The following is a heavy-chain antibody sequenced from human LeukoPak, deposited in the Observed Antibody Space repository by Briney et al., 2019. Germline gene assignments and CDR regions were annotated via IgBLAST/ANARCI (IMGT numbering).Heavy chain of an antibody. D-gene: IGHD5-18*01. Sequence: QPGGSLRLSCAASGLTFSSYAMSWFRQAPGKGLKWVSAISGSGGSTYYADSVKGRFTISRDNSKNTLYLQMNSLRAEDTAVYYCAKAIYTAMGTVDYWGQGTLVTVSS. J-gene: IGHJ4*02. CDR1: GLTFSSYA. CDR3: AKAIYTAMGTVDY. CDR2: ISGSGGST. V-gene: IGHV3-23*01.